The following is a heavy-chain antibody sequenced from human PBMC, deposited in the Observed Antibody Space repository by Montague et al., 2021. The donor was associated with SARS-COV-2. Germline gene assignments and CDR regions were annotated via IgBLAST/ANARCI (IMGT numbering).Heavy chain of an antibody. Sequence: SETLSLTCTVSGGSISRYYWNWIRQPPGKGLEWIAYIYYSGSTNYNPSLKSRVTISVDTSKNQLSLKLSSVTAADTAVYYCARSRENYNILTGYPYYFDYWGQGTLVTVSS. J-gene: IGHJ4*02. CDR3: ARSRENYNILTGYPYYFDY. D-gene: IGHD3-9*01. CDR1: GGSISRYY. V-gene: IGHV4-59*01. CDR2: IYYSGST.